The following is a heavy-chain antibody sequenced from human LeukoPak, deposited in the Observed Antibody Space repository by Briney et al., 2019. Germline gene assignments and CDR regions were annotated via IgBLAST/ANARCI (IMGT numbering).Heavy chain of an antibody. D-gene: IGHD6-13*01. Sequence: PSGTLSLTCAVSGGTISSTHWWNWVRQPPGKGLEWIGEIYHSGSTNYNPSLKSRVTISVDRSKNQFSLKLSSVTAADTAVYYCARSSGIAAAGWFDPWGQGTLVTVSS. CDR2: IYHSGST. CDR3: ARSSGIAAAGWFDP. J-gene: IGHJ5*02. V-gene: IGHV4-4*02. CDR1: GGTISSTHW.